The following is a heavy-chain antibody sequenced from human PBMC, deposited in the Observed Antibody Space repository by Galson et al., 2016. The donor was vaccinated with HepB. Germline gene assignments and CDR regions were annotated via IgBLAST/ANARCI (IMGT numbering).Heavy chain of an antibody. V-gene: IGHV4-4*07. J-gene: IGHJ4*02. Sequence: SETLSLTCTVSGGSISSYYWNWIRQPARKGLEWIGRIYNSGSTNYNPSLKSRVTMSVDTSKNQFSLKLKSVTAADTAVYYCARARAMDFWGQGTLVTVSS. CDR1: GGSISSYY. CDR3: ARARAMDF. CDR2: IYNSGST.